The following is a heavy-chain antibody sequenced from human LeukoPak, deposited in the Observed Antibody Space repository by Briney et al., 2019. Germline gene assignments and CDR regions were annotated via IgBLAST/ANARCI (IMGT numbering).Heavy chain of an antibody. CDR1: GFPFNDYS. V-gene: IGHV3-48*04. J-gene: IGHJ4*02. D-gene: IGHD1-1*01. Sequence: GGSLRLSCAASGFPFNDYSMNWVRQAPGKGLEWISYIGISSGNTKYADSVKGRLTISGDNAKNSLYLQMNNLRVEDTAVYYCARDHNYAFDNWGQGTLVTFSS. CDR2: IGISSGNT. CDR3: ARDHNYAFDN.